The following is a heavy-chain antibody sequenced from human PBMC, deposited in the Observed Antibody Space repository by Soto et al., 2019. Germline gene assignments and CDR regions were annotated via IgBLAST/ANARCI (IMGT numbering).Heavy chain of an antibody. CDR1: GFTFRTYW. CDR2: IKYDESEK. CDR3: ARGRTEIYYGMDG. Sequence: EVQLVESGGGLVQPGGSLRLSCVASGFTFRTYWMAWVLQAPEKGLEWVANIKYDESEKYYVDSVKGRVTVSRDNARNSLFVQMNSLRAEDTAVDYCARGRTEIYYGMDGWGQGPTVTVSS. J-gene: IGHJ6*02. V-gene: IGHV3-7*05.